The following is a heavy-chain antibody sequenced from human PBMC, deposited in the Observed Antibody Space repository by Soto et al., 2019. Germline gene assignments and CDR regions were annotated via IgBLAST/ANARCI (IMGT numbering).Heavy chain of an antibody. V-gene: IGHV3-23*01. J-gene: IGHJ6*02. Sequence: EVQLLESGGGLVQPGGSLRLSCAASGFTFSSYAMSWVRQAPGKGLEWVSAISGSGGSTYYADSVKGRFTISRDNSKNTLYLQMNNLRAEDTAVYYCAQRYDFWSGYYPYYYYYYGMDVWGQGTTVTVSS. CDR3: AQRYDFWSGYYPYYYYYYGMDV. D-gene: IGHD3-3*01. CDR1: GFTFSSYA. CDR2: ISGSGGST.